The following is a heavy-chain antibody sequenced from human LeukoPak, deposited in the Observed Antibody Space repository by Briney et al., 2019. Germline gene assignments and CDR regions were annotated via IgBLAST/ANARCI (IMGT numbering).Heavy chain of an antibody. CDR1: GFTFSSYS. V-gene: IGHV3-48*01. CDR2: ISSSSSTI. D-gene: IGHD5-18*01. J-gene: IGHJ6*02. CDR3: ARENRIQLWLQGYYYHGMDV. Sequence: GGSLRLSCAASGFTFSSYSMNWVRQAPGKGLEWVSYISSSSSTIYYADSVKGRFTISRDNAKNSLYLQMNSLRAEDTAVYYCARENRIQLWLQGYYYHGMDVWGQGTTVTVSS.